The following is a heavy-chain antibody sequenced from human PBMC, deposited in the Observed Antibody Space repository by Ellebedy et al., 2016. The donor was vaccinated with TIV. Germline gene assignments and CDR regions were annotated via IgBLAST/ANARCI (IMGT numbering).Heavy chain of an antibody. CDR1: GYTFTSYG. D-gene: IGHD3-3*01. J-gene: IGHJ3*02. V-gene: IGHV1-18*01. Sequence: ASVKVSCXASGYTFTSYGISWVRQAPGQGLEWMGWISAYNGNTNYAQKLQGRVTMTTDTSTSTAYMELRSLRSDDTAVYYCARDQLYDFWSGILSRGDAFDIWGQGTMVTVSS. CDR2: ISAYNGNT. CDR3: ARDQLYDFWSGILSRGDAFDI.